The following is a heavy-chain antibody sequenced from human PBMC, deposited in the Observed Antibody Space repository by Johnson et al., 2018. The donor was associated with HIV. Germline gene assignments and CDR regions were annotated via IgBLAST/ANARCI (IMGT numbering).Heavy chain of an antibody. Sequence: SLRLSCVVSGFTFEDYGMSWVRQAPGKGLEWVSAINWNGGSTTYADSVKGRFIISRDNAKNSLYLQMNSLRDEDTAFYYCARGRLISMIVSAGAFDIWGQGTMVTVSS. CDR2: INWNGGST. J-gene: IGHJ3*02. CDR3: ARGRLISMIVSAGAFDI. V-gene: IGHV3-20*04. CDR1: GFTFEDYG. D-gene: IGHD3-22*01.